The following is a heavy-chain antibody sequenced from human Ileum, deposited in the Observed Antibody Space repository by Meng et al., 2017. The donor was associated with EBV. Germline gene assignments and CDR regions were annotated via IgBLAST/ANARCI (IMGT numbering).Heavy chain of an antibody. CDR1: GCPISSSSFY. CDR2: IYYSGST. V-gene: IGHV4-39*07. J-gene: IGHJ4*02. CDR3: ARELMYCSGGSCYPFDY. D-gene: IGHD2-15*01. Sequence: QATEARLGLAEPSENMLTTCIISGCPISSSSFYWGWIRQPPGKGLEWIGSIYYSGSTYYNPSLKSRVTISVDTSKNQFSLKLSSVTAADTAVYSCARELMYCSGGSCYPFDYWGQGTLVTVSS.